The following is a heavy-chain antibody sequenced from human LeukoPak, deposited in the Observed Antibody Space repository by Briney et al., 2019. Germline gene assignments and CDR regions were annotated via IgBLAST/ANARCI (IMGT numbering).Heavy chain of an antibody. J-gene: IGHJ4*02. CDR2: IRNDGSRE. V-gene: IGHV3-30*02. CDR3: ARDVQYDILTDWEAHYLDY. CDR1: GFTFSSYG. D-gene: IGHD3-9*01. Sequence: PGGSLRLSCAASGFTFSSYGMHWVRQAPGKGLEWVAFIRNDGSREYYADSVKGRFTISRDNFKNTLYLQMNSLRAEDTAIYYCARDVQYDILTDWEAHYLDYWGQGTLVTVSS.